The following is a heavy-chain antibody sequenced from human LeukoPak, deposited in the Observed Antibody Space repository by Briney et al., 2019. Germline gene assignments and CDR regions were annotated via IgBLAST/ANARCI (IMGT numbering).Heavy chain of an antibody. Sequence: ASVKVSFKASGYTFTVYYMHWVRQAPGQGLEWMGWINPNSGGTNYAQKFQGRVTMTRDTSISTAYMELSRLRSDDTAVYYCARVEGDISTYDSSGYYHYFDYWGQGTLVTVSS. CDR3: ARVEGDISTYDSSGYYHYFDY. V-gene: IGHV1-2*02. J-gene: IGHJ4*02. CDR2: INPNSGGT. D-gene: IGHD3-22*01. CDR1: GYTFTVYY.